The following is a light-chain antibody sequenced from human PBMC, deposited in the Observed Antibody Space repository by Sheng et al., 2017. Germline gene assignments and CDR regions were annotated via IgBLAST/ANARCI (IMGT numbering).Light chain of an antibody. V-gene: IGKV3D-15*01. CDR2: GAS. CDR1: QHVDDG. CDR3: HQYNNWPPT. Sequence: ETVMTQSPATLSVSAGERATLSCRASQHVDDGVAWYQQKHGQPPRLLIYGASSRATGISVRFSGSASGTDFTLTIRSLQSEDSAIYFCHQYNNWPPTFGPGDRNWRSN. J-gene: IGKJ2*01.